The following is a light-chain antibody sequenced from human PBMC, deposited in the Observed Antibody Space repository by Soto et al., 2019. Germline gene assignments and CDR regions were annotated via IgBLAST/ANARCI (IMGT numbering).Light chain of an antibody. CDR1: QTISSW. CDR3: QQSSSSPRP. CDR2: KAS. V-gene: IGKV1-5*03. Sequence: DIPMNQSPSTVSGTVGDRVTITCRASQTISSWLAWYQQKPGKAPKLLIYKASTLKSGVPSRFSGSGSGTDFSLTISRLEPEDFAVYHCQQSSSSPRPFGQGTRLEFK. J-gene: IGKJ5*01.